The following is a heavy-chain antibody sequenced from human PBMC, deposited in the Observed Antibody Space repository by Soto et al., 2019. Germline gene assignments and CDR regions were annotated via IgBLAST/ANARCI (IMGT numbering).Heavy chain of an antibody. V-gene: IGHV1-46*01. CDR3: ARDLSPNYDILTGYTSYYYHGMDV. CDR2: INPSGGST. CDR1: GYTFTSYY. D-gene: IGHD3-9*01. J-gene: IGHJ6*02. Sequence: ASVKVSCKASGYTFTSYYMHWVRQAPGQGLEWMGIINPSGGSTSYAQKFQGRVTMTRDTSTSTVYMELSSLRSEDTAVYYCARDLSPNYDILTGYTSYYYHGMDVWGQGTTVTVSS.